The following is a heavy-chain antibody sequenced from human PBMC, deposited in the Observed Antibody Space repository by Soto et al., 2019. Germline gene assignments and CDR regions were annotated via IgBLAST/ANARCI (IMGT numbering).Heavy chain of an antibody. D-gene: IGHD3-10*01. Sequence: EVQLVESGGGLVQPGRSLRLSCAASGFTFDDYAMHWVRQAPGKGLEWVSGISWNSGSIGYADSVKGRFTISRDNAKNSLYLQMNSLRAEDTALYYCAKGMVRGALRYGMDVWGQGTTVTVSS. CDR3: AKGMVRGALRYGMDV. J-gene: IGHJ6*02. CDR1: GFTFDDYA. CDR2: ISWNSGSI. V-gene: IGHV3-9*01.